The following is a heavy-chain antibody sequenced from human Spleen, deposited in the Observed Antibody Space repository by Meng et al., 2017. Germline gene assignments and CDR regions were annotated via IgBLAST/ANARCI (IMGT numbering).Heavy chain of an antibody. CDR2: IYSGGST. V-gene: IGHV3-53*01. Sequence: GESLKISCAASGFTVSSNYMSWVRQAPGKGLEWVSVIYSGGSTYYADSVKGRFTISRDNSKNTLYLQVNSLGAEDTAVYYCARGSHFVFDYWGQGTLVTVSS. D-gene: IGHD3-3*02. J-gene: IGHJ4*02. CDR1: GFTVSSNY. CDR3: ARGSHFVFDY.